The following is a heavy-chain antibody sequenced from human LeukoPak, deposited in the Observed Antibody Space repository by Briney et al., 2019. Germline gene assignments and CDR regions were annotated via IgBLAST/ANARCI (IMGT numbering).Heavy chain of an antibody. V-gene: IGHV3-11*06. Sequence: GGSLRLSCAASGFTFSDYYMSWIRQAPGKGLEWVSYITSSSSYTNYADSVKGRFTISRDNAKSSLYLQMNSLRAEDTAVYYCARDLPRLGATNYYGMDVWGQGTTVTVSS. J-gene: IGHJ6*02. D-gene: IGHD1-26*01. CDR1: GFTFSDYY. CDR2: ITSSSSYT. CDR3: ARDLPRLGATNYYGMDV.